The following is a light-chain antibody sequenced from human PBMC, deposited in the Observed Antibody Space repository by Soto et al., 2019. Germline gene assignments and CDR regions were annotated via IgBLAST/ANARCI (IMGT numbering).Light chain of an antibody. CDR3: IQGTHWPRT. Sequence: DVVMTQSPLSLPVTLGQPASISCRSSQSLVYSDGNTYLNWFQQRPGQSPRRLIYKVSNRDSGVPDRFNGSGSGTDFPLKISRVEAEDVGVYYCIQGTHWPRTFGQGTKVEIK. J-gene: IGKJ1*01. CDR1: QSLVYSDGNTY. CDR2: KVS. V-gene: IGKV2-30*01.